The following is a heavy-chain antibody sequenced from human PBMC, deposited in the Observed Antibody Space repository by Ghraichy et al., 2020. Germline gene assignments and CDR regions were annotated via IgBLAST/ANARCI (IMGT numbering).Heavy chain of an antibody. V-gene: IGHV4-59*01. Sequence: SETLSLTCTVSGGSINSYYWNWIRQSPGKGLDWIAYIHFSGSTNYNPSLKSRVTISADTSRNQFSLKLSSVTAADTAVYYCARAIYDYVWGRYHYFDYWGQGTLVTVSS. CDR1: GGSINSYY. J-gene: IGHJ4*02. D-gene: IGHD3-16*02. CDR2: IHFSGST. CDR3: ARAIYDYVWGRYHYFDY.